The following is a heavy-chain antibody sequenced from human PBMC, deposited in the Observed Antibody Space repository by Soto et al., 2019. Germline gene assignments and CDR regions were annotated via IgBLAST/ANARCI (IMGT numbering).Heavy chain of an antibody. V-gene: IGHV4-30-4*01. CDR1: GGSISSGDYY. D-gene: IGHD3-16*02. Sequence: QVQLQESGPGLVKPSQTLSLTCTVSGGSISSGDYYWSWIRQPPGKGLEWIGYIYYSGSTYYNPSLKSRVTISVDTSTNQFSLKLSSVTAADTAVYYCARTMITFGGVIVYFDYWGQGTLVTVSS. CDR3: ARTMITFGGVIVYFDY. CDR2: IYYSGST. J-gene: IGHJ4*02.